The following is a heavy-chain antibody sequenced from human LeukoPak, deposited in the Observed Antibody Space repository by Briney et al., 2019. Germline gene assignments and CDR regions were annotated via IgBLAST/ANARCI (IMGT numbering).Heavy chain of an antibody. V-gene: IGHV3-13*01. CDR2: IGTAGDT. J-gene: IGHJ6*02. CDR1: GFTFSSYD. CDR3: ARGRGEAGYYYYGMDV. Sequence: GGSLRLSCAASGFTFSSYDMHWVRQATGKGLEWVSAIGTAGDTYYPGSVKGRFTISRENAKNSLYLQMNSLRAGDTAVYYCARGRGEAGYYYYGMDVWGQGTTVTVSS. D-gene: IGHD3-10*01.